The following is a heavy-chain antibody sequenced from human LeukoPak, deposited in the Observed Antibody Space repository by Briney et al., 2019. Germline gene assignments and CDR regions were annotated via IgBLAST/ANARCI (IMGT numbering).Heavy chain of an antibody. D-gene: IGHD3-22*01. CDR1: GFTFSSYE. CDR3: ATDLIYSDSTGYYLGAFDI. V-gene: IGHV3-48*03. J-gene: IGHJ3*02. CDR2: ISSSGITK. Sequence: GGSLRLSCAASGFTFSSYEMNWVRQAPGKGLEWVSYISSSGITKYYADSVKGRFTISRDNAKNSLDLQMDSLRAEDTAFYYCATDLIYSDSTGYYLGAFDIWGQGTMVAVSS.